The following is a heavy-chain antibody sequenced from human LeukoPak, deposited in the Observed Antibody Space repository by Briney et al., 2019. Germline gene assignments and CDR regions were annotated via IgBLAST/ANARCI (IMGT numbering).Heavy chain of an antibody. CDR3: AELGITMIGGV. J-gene: IGHJ6*04. CDR2: IYSGGST. Sequence: GGSLRLSCAASGFIVSSNYMSWVRQAPGKGLEWVSVIYSGGSTHYADSVKGRFTISRDNSKNSLYLQMNSLRAEDTAVYYCAELGITMIGGVWGKGTTVTISS. D-gene: IGHD3-10*02. V-gene: IGHV3-66*01. CDR1: GFIVSSNY.